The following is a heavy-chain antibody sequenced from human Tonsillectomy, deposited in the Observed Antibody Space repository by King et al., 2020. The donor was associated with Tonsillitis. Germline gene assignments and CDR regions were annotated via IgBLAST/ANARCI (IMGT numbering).Heavy chain of an antibody. V-gene: IGHV4-59*01. CDR1: GDSISGYY. CDR3: ARTKGSSSRSGGFDY. D-gene: IGHD6-13*01. Sequence: VQLQESGPGLVKPSETLSLTCTVSGDSISGYYWNWIQQSPGKGLEWLGYMYYRGGTITNPSLKSRVTISVDTSKNQVSLNLNSVTAADTAVYYCARTKGSSSRSGGFDYWGQGTLVTVSS. CDR2: MYYRGGT. J-gene: IGHJ4*02.